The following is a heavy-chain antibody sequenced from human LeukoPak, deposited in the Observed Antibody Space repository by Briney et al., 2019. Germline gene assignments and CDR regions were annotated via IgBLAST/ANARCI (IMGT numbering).Heavy chain of an antibody. CDR3: ARDKAVAARPFWHIGQPGIEPRYYFDY. CDR2: INPSGGST. Sequence: ASVKVSCKASGYTFTSYYMHWVRQAPGQGLEWMGIINPSGGSTSYAQKFQGRVTMARDMSTSTVYMELSSLRSEDTAVYYCARDKAVAARPFWHIGQPGIEPRYYFDYWGQGTLVTVSS. CDR1: GYTFTSYY. V-gene: IGHV1-46*01. J-gene: IGHJ4*02. D-gene: IGHD6-6*01.